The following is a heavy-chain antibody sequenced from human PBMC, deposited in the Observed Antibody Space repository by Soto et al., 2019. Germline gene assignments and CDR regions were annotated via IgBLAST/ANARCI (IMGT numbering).Heavy chain of an antibody. CDR2: IDPSDSYI. J-gene: IGHJ3*01. CDR1: GYTVSTSW. D-gene: IGHD3-22*01. Sequence: GESLKISCKGSGYTVSTSWISWVRQMPGKGLEWMGRIDPSDSYINYSPSFQGHVTISADKSISTAYLQWSSLKASDTAIYYCARQVRYYDSSGYDYDAFDVWGQGTKVTV. CDR3: ARQVRYYDSSGYDYDAFDV. V-gene: IGHV5-10-1*01.